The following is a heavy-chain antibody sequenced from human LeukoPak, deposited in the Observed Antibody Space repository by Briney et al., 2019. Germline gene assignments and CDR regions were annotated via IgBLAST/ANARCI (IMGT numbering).Heavy chain of an antibody. V-gene: IGHV3-74*01. CDR3: ARDLSGRDDY. J-gene: IGHJ4*02. Sequence: GGSLRLSCAASGFTFSTYWFHWVRQAPGQGLIWVSRISEDGTTINYADSVRGRFAISRDNAKNTLYLEMNSLRAEDTAVYYCARDLSGRDDYWGQGTLVTVSS. CDR1: GFTFSTYW. D-gene: IGHD7-27*01. CDR2: ISEDGTTI.